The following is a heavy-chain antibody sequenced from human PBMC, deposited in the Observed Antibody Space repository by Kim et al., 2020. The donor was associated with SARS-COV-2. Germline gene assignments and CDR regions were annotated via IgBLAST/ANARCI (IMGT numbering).Heavy chain of an antibody. CDR1: GFTFSSYA. Sequence: GGSLRLSCSASGFTFSSYAMHWVRQAPGKGLEYVSAISSNGGSTYYADSVKGRFTISRDNSKNTLYLQMSSLRAEDTAVYYCVKDNIPGRITIFGVVTLHHYGMDVWGQGTTVTVSS. J-gene: IGHJ6*02. V-gene: IGHV3-64D*09. CDR2: ISSNGGST. D-gene: IGHD3-3*01. CDR3: VKDNIPGRITIFGVVTLHHYGMDV.